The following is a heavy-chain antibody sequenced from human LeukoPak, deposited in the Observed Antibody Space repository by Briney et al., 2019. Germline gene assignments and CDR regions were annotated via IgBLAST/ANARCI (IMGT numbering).Heavy chain of an antibody. CDR1: GYSFSTYT. V-gene: IGHV1-3*01. J-gene: IGHJ4*02. CDR2: INAGNGNT. CDR3: AREIDRDDYNRFFDY. D-gene: IGHD5-24*01. Sequence: ASVKVSCKASGYSFSTYTMNWVRQSPGQRLEWMGWINAGNGNTKYSQKFQGRVTITRDTSASTAYMEMRSLRSEDTAVYYCAREIDRDDYNRFFDYWGQGTLVTVSS.